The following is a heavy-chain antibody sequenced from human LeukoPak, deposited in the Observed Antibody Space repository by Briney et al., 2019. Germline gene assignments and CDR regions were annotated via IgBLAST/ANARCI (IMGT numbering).Heavy chain of an antibody. D-gene: IGHD1-26*01. CDR3: ARSMSGSREL. J-gene: IGHJ4*02. CDR1: RFTFSSYA. V-gene: IGHV3-23*01. CDR2: ISGSGGST. Sequence: GGSLRLSCAASRFTFSSYAMSWVRQAPGKGLEWVSSISGSGGSTYYADSVKGRFTISRDNSKNTLYLQMNSLSAEDTAMYYCARSMSGSRELWGQGTLVTVSS.